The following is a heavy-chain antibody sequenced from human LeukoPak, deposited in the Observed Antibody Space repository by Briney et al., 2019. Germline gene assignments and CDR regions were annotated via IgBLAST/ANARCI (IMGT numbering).Heavy chain of an antibody. CDR2: FDPEDGEA. D-gene: IGHD2-8*01. CDR1: GYTLTELS. Sequence: ASVKDSCKVSGYTLTELSMHWVRQAPGKGLEWMGGFDPEDGEAIYAQKFQGRVTMTEDTSTDTAYMELNSLKSEDTAVYYCAAGWVYDQLDYWGQGTLVTVSS. J-gene: IGHJ4*02. V-gene: IGHV1-24*01. CDR3: AAGWVYDQLDY.